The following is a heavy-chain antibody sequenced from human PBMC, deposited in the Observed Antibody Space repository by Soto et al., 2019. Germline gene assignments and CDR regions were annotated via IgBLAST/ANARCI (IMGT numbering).Heavy chain of an antibody. CDR3: ARAKPYYDILTGYSHGAFDI. V-gene: IGHV4-31*03. J-gene: IGHJ3*02. Sequence: SETLSHTCTVSGGSIISGGYYWSWIRKHPGKGLEWIGYIYYSGSTYYNPSLKSRVTISVDTSKNQFSLKLSSVTAADTAVYYCARAKPYYDILTGYSHGAFDIWGQGTIVTVSS. CDR1: GGSIISGGYY. D-gene: IGHD3-9*01. CDR2: IYYSGST.